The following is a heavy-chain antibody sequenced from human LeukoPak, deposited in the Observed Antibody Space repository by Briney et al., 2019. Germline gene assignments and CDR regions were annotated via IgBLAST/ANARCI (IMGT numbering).Heavy chain of an antibody. J-gene: IGHJ4*02. CDR2: INPNSGGT. Sequence: ASVKVSCKASEYTFAGYYMHWVRQAPGQGLEWMGWINPNSGGTNYAQKFQGRVTMTRETSISTAYMELSRLRSDDTAVYYCARERGDSSGSGHNDYWGQGTLVTVSS. CDR3: ARERGDSSGSGHNDY. D-gene: IGHD6-19*01. CDR1: EYTFAGYY. V-gene: IGHV1-2*02.